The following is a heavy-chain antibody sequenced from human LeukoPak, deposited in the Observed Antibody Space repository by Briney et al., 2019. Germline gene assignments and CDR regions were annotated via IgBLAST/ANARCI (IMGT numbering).Heavy chain of an antibody. CDR1: GGSISSDH. V-gene: IGHV4-59*01. CDR2: IFYSGRT. J-gene: IGHJ3*02. D-gene: IGHD2/OR15-2a*01. CDR3: ARKNDFEI. Sequence: SETLSLTCTVSGGSISSDHWNWIRQPPGKGLEWIGCIFYSGRTYYNPSLKSRVTISVDMSQSQFSLRLTSVTAADTAVYYCARKNDFEIWGQGTLVTVSS.